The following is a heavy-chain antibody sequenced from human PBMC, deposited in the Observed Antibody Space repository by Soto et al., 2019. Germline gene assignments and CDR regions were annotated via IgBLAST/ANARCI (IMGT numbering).Heavy chain of an antibody. CDR3: SHGYYQYFNS. CDR1: GFTFSDFA. V-gene: IGHV3-15*07. J-gene: IGHJ4*02. CDR2: IKSNTAGGTT. D-gene: IGHD5-18*01. Sequence: GGSLRLSCAASGFTFSDFAMNWVRQAPGKGPEWVGRIKSNTAGGTTDFAAPVKGRFTISRDDSQNTLYLQMDSLKTEDTAVYYCSHGYYQYFNSWGPGTLVTVSS.